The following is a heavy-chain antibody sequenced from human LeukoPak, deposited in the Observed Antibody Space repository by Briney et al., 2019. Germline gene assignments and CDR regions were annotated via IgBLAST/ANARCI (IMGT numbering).Heavy chain of an antibody. CDR1: GGSISSGSYY. D-gene: IGHD2-2*01. V-gene: IGHV4-61*02. J-gene: IGHJ3*02. CDR2: IYTSGST. Sequence: SETLSLTCTVSGGSISSGSYYWSWIRQPAGKGLEWIGRIYTSGSTNYNPSLKSRVTISVDTSKNQFSLKLSSVTAADTAVYYCARGVVASAIGAFDIWGQGTIVTVSS. CDR3: ARGVVASAIGAFDI.